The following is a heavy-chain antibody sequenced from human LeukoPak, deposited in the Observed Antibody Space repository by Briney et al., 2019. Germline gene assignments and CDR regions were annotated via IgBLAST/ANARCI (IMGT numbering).Heavy chain of an antibody. CDR2: IKSKTNSGTT. J-gene: IGHJ4*02. D-gene: IGHD1-14*01. Sequence: GVSLRRYGAGSGFTCSNAWMSWVRQAPGKGLEWVVHIKSKTNSGTTDYAAPVTGRWTISRSDSKNKLYRQRNSVKTEDTAVYYCTTNETGIDYWGQGTLVTVSS. V-gene: IGHV3-15*03. CDR3: TTNETGIDY. CDR1: GFTCSNAW.